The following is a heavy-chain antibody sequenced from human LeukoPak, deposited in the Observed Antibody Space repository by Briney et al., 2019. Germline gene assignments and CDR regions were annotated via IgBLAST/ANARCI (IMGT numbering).Heavy chain of an antibody. CDR2: INGDGGRT. Sequence: GGSLRLSCAASGLTFSSYGMRWVRQAPGKGLVWVSGINGDGGRTTYADSVKGRFTISRDNSKNTLYLQMNSLRAEDTAVYYRPRSPSERGGHCSSIRCSYYYMDVRGKGTTVTVPS. CDR3: PRSPSERGGHCSSIRCSYYYMDV. CDR1: GLTFSSYG. D-gene: IGHD2-2*01. J-gene: IGHJ6*03. V-gene: IGHV3-74*01.